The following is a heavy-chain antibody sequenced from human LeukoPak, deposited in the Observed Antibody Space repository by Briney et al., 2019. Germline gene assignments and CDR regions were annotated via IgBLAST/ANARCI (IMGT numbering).Heavy chain of an antibody. J-gene: IGHJ6*03. V-gene: IGHV3-30*02. CDR2: IRYDGSNK. CDR1: GFTFSSYG. Sequence: GGSLRLSCAASGFTFSSYGMHWVRQAPGKGLEWVAFIRYDGSNKYYADSVKGRFTISRDNSKNTLYLQMNSLRAEDTAVYYCARRAVVVITNYYYYYMDVWGKGTTVTVSS. CDR3: ARRAVVVITNYYYYYMDV. D-gene: IGHD3-22*01.